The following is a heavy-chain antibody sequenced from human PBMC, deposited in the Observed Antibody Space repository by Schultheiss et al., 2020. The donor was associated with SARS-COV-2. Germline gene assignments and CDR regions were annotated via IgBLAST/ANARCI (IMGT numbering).Heavy chain of an antibody. D-gene: IGHD3-10*01. CDR2: ISYDGSNK. Sequence: GGSLRLSCAASGFTFSSYAMHWVRQAPGKGLEWVAVISYDGSNKYYADSVKGRFTISRDNSKNTLYLQMNSLRAEDTAVYYCARDSSLWFGGTSIDYWGQGTLVTVSS. J-gene: IGHJ4*02. CDR1: GFTFSSYA. CDR3: ARDSSLWFGGTSIDY. V-gene: IGHV3-30*01.